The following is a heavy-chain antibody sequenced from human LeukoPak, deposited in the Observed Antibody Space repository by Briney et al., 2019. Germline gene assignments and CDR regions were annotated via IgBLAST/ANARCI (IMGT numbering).Heavy chain of an antibody. V-gene: IGHV3-74*01. Sequence: GGSLRVSCAASGFTFSSYWMHWVRQAPGKGLVWVSHINTDGRSTTYADSVKGRLTISRDNAKNTLYLQMNSLRAEDTAVYYCARSRGSSSLGYWGQGTLVTVSS. CDR2: INTDGRST. J-gene: IGHJ4*02. D-gene: IGHD6-6*01. CDR3: ARSRGSSSLGY. CDR1: GFTFSSYW.